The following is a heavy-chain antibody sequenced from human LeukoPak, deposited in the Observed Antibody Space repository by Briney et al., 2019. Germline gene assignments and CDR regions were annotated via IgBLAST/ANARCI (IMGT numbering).Heavy chain of an antibody. CDR2: ISYDGANK. Sequence: GGSLRVSCAVSGFTFRSYAMYGVRQAPGKGLEWVALISYDGANKYYADSVKGRFTISRDNSRNTLYLQMNSLRPEDTAVYYCGRQSGTYSQYYFDYWGQGTLVTVSS. D-gene: IGHD1-26*01. CDR3: GRQSGTYSQYYFDY. J-gene: IGHJ4*02. V-gene: IGHV3-30-3*01. CDR1: GFTFRSYA.